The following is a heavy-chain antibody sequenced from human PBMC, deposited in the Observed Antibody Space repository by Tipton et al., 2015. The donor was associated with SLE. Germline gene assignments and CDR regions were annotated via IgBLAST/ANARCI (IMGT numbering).Heavy chain of an antibody. V-gene: IGHV4-38-2*02. CDR3: ARGRYYFDY. CDR1: GYSISSDYY. J-gene: IGHJ4*02. CDR2: VYHSGST. Sequence: TLSLTCTVSGYSISSDYYWGWIRQPPGKGLEWIGSVYHSGSTYYNPSLKSRATISVDTSKNQFSLKLSSVTAADTAVYYCARGRYYFDYWGQGTLVTVSS.